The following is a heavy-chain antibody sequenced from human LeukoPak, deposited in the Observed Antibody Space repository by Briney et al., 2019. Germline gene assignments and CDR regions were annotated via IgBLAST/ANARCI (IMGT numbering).Heavy chain of an antibody. CDR1: GYSFTSYW. J-gene: IGHJ4*02. CDR2: LYPADSRT. Sequence: GESLKISCKASGYSFTSYWIGWVRQMPGKGLEWMGVLYPADSRTTYSPPFQGQVTITADKSISTAYLQWSSLKASDTAMYYCTRQGRYWGQGTLVTVSS. CDR3: TRQGRY. V-gene: IGHV5-51*01.